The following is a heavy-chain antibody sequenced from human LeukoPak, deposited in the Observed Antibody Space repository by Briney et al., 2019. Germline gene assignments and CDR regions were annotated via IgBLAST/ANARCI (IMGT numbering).Heavy chain of an antibody. CDR1: GFTFSSYW. CDR3: ARDQERDYDFWSGLKPLSALPLSY. V-gene: IGHV3-7*01. J-gene: IGHJ4*02. CDR2: IKQDGSEK. D-gene: IGHD3-3*01. Sequence: TGGSLRLSCAASGFTFSSYWMSWVRQAPGKGLEWVASIKQDGSEKYYVDSVKGRFTISRDNAKNSLYLQMNSLRAEDTAVYYCARDQERDYDFWSGLKPLSALPLSYWGQGTLVTVSS.